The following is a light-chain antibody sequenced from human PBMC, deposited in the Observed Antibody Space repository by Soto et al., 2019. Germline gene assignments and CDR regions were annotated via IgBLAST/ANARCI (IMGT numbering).Light chain of an antibody. CDR3: QQRGNWPIT. Sequence: EILLTQSPATLSLSPGERATLSCRASQTVDSYLAWYEQKPGQAPRLLIYDVSNRATGIPARFSGSGSGTDFTLTISSLEPEDFAVYYCQQRGNWPITFGQGTRLEIK. V-gene: IGKV3-11*01. J-gene: IGKJ5*01. CDR1: QTVDSY. CDR2: DVS.